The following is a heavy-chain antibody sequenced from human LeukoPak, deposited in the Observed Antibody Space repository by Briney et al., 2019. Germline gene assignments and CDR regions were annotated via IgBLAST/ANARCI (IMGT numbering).Heavy chain of an antibody. D-gene: IGHD3-10*01. J-gene: IGHJ4*02. CDR1: GFTFNNYW. CDR2: IKTEGSIS. V-gene: IGHV3-74*01. Sequence: PGGSLRLSCAASGFTFNNYWMSWVRHAPGEGLVWLSLIKTEGSISAYADSVKGRFTFSRDNAKNTLYLQMDSLRAEDTAVYYCARDYYGSVDYWGQGTLVTVSS. CDR3: ARDYYGSVDY.